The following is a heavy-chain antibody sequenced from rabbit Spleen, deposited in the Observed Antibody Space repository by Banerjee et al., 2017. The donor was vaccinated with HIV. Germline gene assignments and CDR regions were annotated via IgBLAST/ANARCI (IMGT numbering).Heavy chain of an antibody. J-gene: IGHJ6*01. CDR3: ARDAATSFSSYGMDL. Sequence: QEQLEESGGGLVKPEGSLTLTCKASGVSFNAKDVMCWVRQAPGKGLEWITCINMVTGKRVYASWAKGRFIMSRTSSTTVTLQMNSLTDADKATYFCARDAATSFSSYGMDLWGQGTLVPVS. CDR2: INMVTGKR. V-gene: IGHV1S45*01. D-gene: IGHD8-1*01. CDR1: GVSFNAKDV.